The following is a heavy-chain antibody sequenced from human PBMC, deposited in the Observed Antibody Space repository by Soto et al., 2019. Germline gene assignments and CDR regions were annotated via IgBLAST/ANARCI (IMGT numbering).Heavy chain of an antibody. CDR2: INPNSGGT. D-gene: IGHD6-6*01. J-gene: IGHJ4*02. CDR1: GYTFTDYY. V-gene: IGHV1-2*02. CDR3: ARHSSSSWGHY. Sequence: GASVKVSCKASGYTFTDYYIHWVRQAPGQGLEWMGWINPNSGGTNYAQKFQGRVTMTRDTSISTAYMELSRLRSDDTAVYYCARHSSSSWGHYWGQGTLVTVSS.